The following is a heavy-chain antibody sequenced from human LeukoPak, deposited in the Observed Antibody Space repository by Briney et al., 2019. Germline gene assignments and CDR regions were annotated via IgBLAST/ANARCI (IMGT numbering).Heavy chain of an antibody. CDR1: GYTFTGYY. CDR2: INLSGGST. J-gene: IGHJ4*02. V-gene: IGHV1-46*01. CDR3: ARDYVDDIPMIKDY. D-gene: IGHD2-8*01. Sequence: ASVKVSCKASGYTFTGYYMHWVRQAPGQGLEWMGQINLSGGSTTYAQKFQGRVTMTRDTSTSTVYMELSSLRSEDTAVYYCARDYVDDIPMIKDYWGQGTLVTVSS.